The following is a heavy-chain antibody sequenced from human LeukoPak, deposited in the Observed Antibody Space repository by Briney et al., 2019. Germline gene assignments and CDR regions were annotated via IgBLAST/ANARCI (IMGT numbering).Heavy chain of an antibody. Sequence: PGGPLRLSCAACGFTFSDYYMSWLRQARGKGVEGVSYISSSGSTIYCPDSVKGRFTISRYNAKNSLYLQMNSLRAEDTAVYYCAKDLPPRGRYFDWGWFDPWGQGTLVTVSS. CDR3: AKDLPPRGRYFDWGWFDP. J-gene: IGHJ5*02. CDR1: GFTFSDYY. V-gene: IGHV3-11*01. CDR2: ISSSGSTI. D-gene: IGHD3-9*01.